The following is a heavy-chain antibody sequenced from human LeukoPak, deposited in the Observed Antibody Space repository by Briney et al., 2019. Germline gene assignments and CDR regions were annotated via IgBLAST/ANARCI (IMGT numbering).Heavy chain of an antibody. CDR1: GGSISSYY. D-gene: IGHD2-2*01. V-gene: IGHV4-59*08. CDR3: ARMGSSSYAFDI. J-gene: IGHJ3*02. Sequence: TSETLSLTCTVSGGSISSYYWSWIRQPPGKGLEWIGYIYYSGSTNYNPSLKSRVTISVVTSKNQFSLKLSSVTAADTAVYYCARMGSSSYAFDIWGQGTMVTVSS. CDR2: IYYSGST.